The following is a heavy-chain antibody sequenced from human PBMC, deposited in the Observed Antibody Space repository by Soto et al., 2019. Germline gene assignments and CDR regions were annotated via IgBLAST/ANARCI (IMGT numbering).Heavy chain of an antibody. V-gene: IGHV4-30-4*01. CDR3: ASHAYGSGSLTPYNWFDP. Sequence: QVQLQESGPGLVKPSQTLSLTCTVSGGSISSGDYYWSWIRQPPGKGLEWIGYIYYSGSTSYNPSLKSRLTISVDTSKNQFYLKLSSVTAADTAVYYCASHAYGSGSLTPYNWFDPWGQGTLVTVSS. J-gene: IGHJ5*02. D-gene: IGHD3-10*01. CDR2: IYYSGST. CDR1: GGSISSGDYY.